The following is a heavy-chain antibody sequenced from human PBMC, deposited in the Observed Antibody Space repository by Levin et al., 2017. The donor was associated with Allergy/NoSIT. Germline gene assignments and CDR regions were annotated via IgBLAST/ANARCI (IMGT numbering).Heavy chain of an antibody. CDR2: IIPIFGTA. Sequence: PSASVKVSCKASRGTFSSYAISWVRQAPGQGLEWMGGIIPIFGTANYAQKFQGRVTITADESTSTAYMELSSLRSEDTAVYYCARDFHERHLPLRFLEWFHRKGERHYMDVWGKGTTVTVSS. J-gene: IGHJ6*03. D-gene: IGHD3-3*01. V-gene: IGHV1-69*13. CDR1: RGTFSSYA. CDR3: ARDFHERHLPLRFLEWFHRKGERHYMDV.